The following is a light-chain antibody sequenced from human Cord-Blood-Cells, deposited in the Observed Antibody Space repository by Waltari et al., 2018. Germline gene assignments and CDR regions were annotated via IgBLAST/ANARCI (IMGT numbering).Light chain of an antibody. Sequence: SYLLTQPPSVSVAPGQTARITCGGNKIGRKSVHWYQQKPGQAPVLVVYDDSDRPSGIPERFSGSNSGNTATLTISRVEAGDEADYYCQVWDSSSDHYVFGTGTKVTVL. CDR3: QVWDSSSDHYV. V-gene: IGLV3-21*02. CDR1: KIGRKS. J-gene: IGLJ1*01. CDR2: DDS.